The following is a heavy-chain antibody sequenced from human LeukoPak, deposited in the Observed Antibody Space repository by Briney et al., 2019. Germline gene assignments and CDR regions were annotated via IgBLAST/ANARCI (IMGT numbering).Heavy chain of an antibody. CDR2: INAGNGNT. CDR3: ARMGVRTLLTDIVVGPTADDYLDS. V-gene: IGHV1-3*01. D-gene: IGHD2-2*01. Sequence: ASVKVSCKASGGTFSSYAMHWVRQAPGQRLEWMGWINAGNGNTKYSQKFQGRVTITRDTSAGTAYMELSSLRSEDTAVYYCARMGVRTLLTDIVVGPTADDYLDSWGQGTLVTVSS. J-gene: IGHJ4*02. CDR1: GGTFSSYA.